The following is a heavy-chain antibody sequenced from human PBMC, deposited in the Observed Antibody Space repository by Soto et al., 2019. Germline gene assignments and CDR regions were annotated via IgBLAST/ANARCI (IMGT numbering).Heavy chain of an antibody. CDR1: GGTFSSYA. V-gene: IGHV1-69*13. Sequence: SVKVSCKASGGTFSSYAISWVRQAPGQGLEWMGGIIPIFGTANYAPKFQGRVTITADESTSTAYMELSSLRSEDTAVYYCARRGRCSGGSCYHYYYYGMDVWGQGTTVTVSS. CDR3: ARRGRCSGGSCYHYYYYGMDV. D-gene: IGHD2-15*01. J-gene: IGHJ6*02. CDR2: IIPIFGTA.